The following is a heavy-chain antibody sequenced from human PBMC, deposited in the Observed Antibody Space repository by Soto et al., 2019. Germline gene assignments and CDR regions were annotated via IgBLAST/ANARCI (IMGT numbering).Heavy chain of an antibody. V-gene: IGHV4-38-2*01. CDR3: ARLPENYDSSGYYPYYCDY. D-gene: IGHD3-22*01. Sequence: SETLSLTCAVSGYSISSGYYWGWIRQPPGKGLEWIGSIYHSGSTYYNPSLKSRVTISVDTSKNQFSLKMCSVTAADPAVYYCARLPENYDSSGYYPYYCDYWGQGTLVSVSS. CDR2: IYHSGST. J-gene: IGHJ4*02. CDR1: GYSISSGYY.